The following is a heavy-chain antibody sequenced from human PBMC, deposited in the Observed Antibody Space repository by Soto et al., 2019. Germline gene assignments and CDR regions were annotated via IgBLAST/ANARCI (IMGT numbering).Heavy chain of an antibody. D-gene: IGHD4-17*01. CDR2: INHSGST. V-gene: IGHV4-34*01. CDR3: ARGGSRRYGDRRYYFDY. CDR1: GGSFSGYY. Sequence: SETLSLTCAVYGGSFSGYYWSWIRQPPGKGLEWIGEINHSGSTNYNPSLKSRVTISVDTSKNQFSLKLSSVTAADTAVYYCARGGSRRYGDRRYYFDYWGQGTLVTVPQ. J-gene: IGHJ4*02.